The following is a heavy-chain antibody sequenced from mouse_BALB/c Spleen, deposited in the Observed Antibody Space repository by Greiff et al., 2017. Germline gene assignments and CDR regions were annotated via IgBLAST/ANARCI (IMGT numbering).Heavy chain of an antibody. CDR1: GFTFSSFG. CDR3: AREGDSAWFAY. V-gene: IGHV5-6-5*01. J-gene: IGHJ3*01. CDR2: ISSGGST. Sequence: EVKLVESGGGLVQPGGSRKLSCAASGFTFSSFGMHWVRQAPEKGLEWVAYISSGGSTYYPDSVKGRFTISRDNARNILYLQMSSLRSEDTAMYYCAREGDSAWFAYWGQGTLVTVSA.